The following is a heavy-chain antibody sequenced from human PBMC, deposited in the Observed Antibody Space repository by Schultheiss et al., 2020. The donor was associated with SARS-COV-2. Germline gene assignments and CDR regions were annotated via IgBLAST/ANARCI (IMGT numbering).Heavy chain of an antibody. CDR1: GGTFSSYA. J-gene: IGHJ5*02. V-gene: IGHV1-69*13. D-gene: IGHD2-2*01. Sequence: SVKVSCKASGGTFSSYAISWVRQAPGQGLEWMGGIIPIFGTANYAQKFQGRVTITADESTSTAYMELSSLRSEDTAVYYCARDLENEVLPAATWFDPWGQGTLVTVSS. CDR2: IIPIFGTA. CDR3: ARDLENEVLPAATWFDP.